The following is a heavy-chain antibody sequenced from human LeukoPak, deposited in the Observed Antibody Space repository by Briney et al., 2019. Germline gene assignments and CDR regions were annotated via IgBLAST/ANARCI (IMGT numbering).Heavy chain of an antibody. CDR2: ISWNSGSI. D-gene: IGHD6-13*01. J-gene: IGHJ4*02. CDR3: AKDRAAAVLYYFDY. CDR1: GFTFSSYS. Sequence: PGGSLRLSCAASGFTFSSYSMNWVRQAPGKGLEWVSGISWNSGSIGYADSVKGRFTISRDNAKNSLYLQMNSLRAEDTALYYCAKDRAAAVLYYFDYWGQGTLVTVSS. V-gene: IGHV3-9*01.